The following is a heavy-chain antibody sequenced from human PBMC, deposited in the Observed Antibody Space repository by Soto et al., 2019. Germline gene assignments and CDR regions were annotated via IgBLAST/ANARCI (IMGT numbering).Heavy chain of an antibody. J-gene: IGHJ6*03. CDR3: ARAPEVPDFFYYYMDV. V-gene: IGHV4-59*01. Sequence: SETLSLTCTVSGGSISSYYWTWIRQPPGKGLEWIGYVYYTGSTNYNPSLKSRVTISLDMSKKQFSLKLSSVTAADTAVYYCARAPEVPDFFYYYMDVWGKGTTVTVSS. CDR1: GGSISSYY. CDR2: VYYTGST. D-gene: IGHD2-2*01.